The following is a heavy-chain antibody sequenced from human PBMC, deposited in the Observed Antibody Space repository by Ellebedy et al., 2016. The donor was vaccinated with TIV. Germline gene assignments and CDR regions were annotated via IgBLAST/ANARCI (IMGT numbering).Heavy chain of an antibody. CDR2: ISGSGGST. Sequence: GESLKISXAASGFTFSSYAMSWVRQAPGKGLEWVSAISGSGGSTYYADSVKGRFTISRDNSKNTLYLQMNSLRAEDTAVYYCAKGRIVGATNNWGQGTLVTVSS. J-gene: IGHJ4*02. CDR3: AKGRIVGATNN. V-gene: IGHV3-23*01. D-gene: IGHD1-26*01. CDR1: GFTFSSYA.